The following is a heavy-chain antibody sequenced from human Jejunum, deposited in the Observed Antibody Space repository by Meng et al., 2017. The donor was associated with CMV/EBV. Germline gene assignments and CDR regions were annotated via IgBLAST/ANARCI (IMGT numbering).Heavy chain of an antibody. V-gene: IGHV3-11*04. Sequence: SWIRQAPGKGLAWVAYIDSTGNTFYHADSVKGRFTISRDNAKNSLSLQMSSLRAEDTAVYYCARDRNQVYGVVVPYYYYSYGMDVWGQGTTVTVSS. CDR2: IDSTGNTF. J-gene: IGHJ6*02. D-gene: IGHD3-3*01. CDR3: ARDRNQVYGVVVPYYYYSYGMDV.